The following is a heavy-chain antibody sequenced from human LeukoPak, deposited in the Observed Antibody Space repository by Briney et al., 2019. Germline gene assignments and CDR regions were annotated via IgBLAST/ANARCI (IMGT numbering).Heavy chain of an antibody. D-gene: IGHD3-10*01. CDR3: AKEKARGVITVYYYGMDV. J-gene: IGHJ6*02. CDR1: GFTFSSYA. CDR2: ISGSGGST. V-gene: IGHV3-23*01. Sequence: GGSLRLSCAASGFTFSSYAMSWVRQAPGKGLEWVSAISGSGGSTYYADSVKGRFTISRGNSKNTLYLQMNSLRAGDTAVYYCAKEKARGVITVYYYGMDVWGQGTTVTVSS.